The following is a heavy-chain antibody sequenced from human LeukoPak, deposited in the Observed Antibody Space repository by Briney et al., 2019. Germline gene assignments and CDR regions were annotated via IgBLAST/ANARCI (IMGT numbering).Heavy chain of an antibody. CDR2: ISYDGSNK. V-gene: IGHV3-30*18. D-gene: IGHD6-13*01. CDR1: GFTFSSYG. Sequence: GGSLRLSCAASGFTFSSYGMHWVRQAPGKGLEWVAVISYDGSNKYYADSVKGRFTISRDNSKNTLYLQMNSLRAEDTAVYYCAKDVSVIAAARARPRRYNWFDPWGQRTLVTVSS. CDR3: AKDVSVIAAARARPRRYNWFDP. J-gene: IGHJ5*02.